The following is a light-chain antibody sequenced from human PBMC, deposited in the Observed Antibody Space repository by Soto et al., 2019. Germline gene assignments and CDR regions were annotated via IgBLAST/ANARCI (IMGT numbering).Light chain of an antibody. CDR1: QSVSRY. CDR2: DAY. J-gene: IGKJ5*01. Sequence: EIVLTQSPDTLSFSPGERVTLSCRASQSVSRYLAWYQKKNGQAPRLLIYDAYNRATGIPDRLSGARSGTDFTLTISRLEPEEGAVDYGQQQGNWPITLGQGTRLEIK. CDR3: QQQGNWPIT. V-gene: IGKV3-11*01.